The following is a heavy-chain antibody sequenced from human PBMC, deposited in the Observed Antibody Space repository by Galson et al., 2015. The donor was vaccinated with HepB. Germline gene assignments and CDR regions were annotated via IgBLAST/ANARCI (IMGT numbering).Heavy chain of an antibody. CDR2: ITNSGSHT. Sequence: SLRLSCAASGFAFDNYAMTWVRQAPGKGLEWVSSITNSGSHTYYAASVRGRFTLSRDNSKNTVSLQMSSLSADDTAVYYCAKDAIRASLHMWYFHYWGPGTLVVVSS. V-gene: IGHV3-23*01. CDR1: GFAFDNYA. J-gene: IGHJ4*02. CDR3: AKDAIRASLHMWYFHY. D-gene: IGHD2-15*01.